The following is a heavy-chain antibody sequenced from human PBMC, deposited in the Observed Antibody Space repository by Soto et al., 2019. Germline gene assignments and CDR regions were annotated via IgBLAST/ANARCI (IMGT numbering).Heavy chain of an antibody. CDR2: IYYSGST. D-gene: IGHD1-7*01. CDR3: ARQELYRNWFDP. CDR1: GGSISSYY. J-gene: IGHJ5*02. Sequence: QVQLQESGPGLVKPSETLSLTCTVSGGSISSYYWSWIRQPPGKGLEWIGYIYYSGSTNYNPSLRSRFTISVDTSKNQFSLKLSSVTAADTAVYYCARQELYRNWFDPWGQGTLVTVSS. V-gene: IGHV4-59*08.